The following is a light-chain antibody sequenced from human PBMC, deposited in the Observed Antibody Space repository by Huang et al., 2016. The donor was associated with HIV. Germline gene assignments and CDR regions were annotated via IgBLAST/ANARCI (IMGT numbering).Light chain of an antibody. CDR1: QSVSSY. Sequence: EIVLTQSPVTLSLSPGERATLSCRASQSVSSYLAWYQQKPGQAPRLLIYDASNRATGIPARFSGSGSGTDFTLTISSLEPEDFVVYYCQQRSNWPTFGPGTKVDIK. CDR2: DAS. CDR3: QQRSNWPT. V-gene: IGKV3-11*01. J-gene: IGKJ3*01.